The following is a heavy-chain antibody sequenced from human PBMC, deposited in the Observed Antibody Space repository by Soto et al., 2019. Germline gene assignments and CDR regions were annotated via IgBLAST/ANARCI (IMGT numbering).Heavy chain of an antibody. D-gene: IGHD4-17*01. J-gene: IGHJ4*02. CDR3: ARGPTYSDSHFSFDY. CDR2: IYYSGST. CDR1: GGSVSSGSYY. Sequence: SETLSLTCTVSGGSVSSGSYYWCWIRQPPGKGLEWIGYIYYSGSTNYNPSLKSRVTISVDTSKNQFSLKLSSATAADTAVYYCARGPTYSDSHFSFDYWGQGTLVTVSS. V-gene: IGHV4-61*01.